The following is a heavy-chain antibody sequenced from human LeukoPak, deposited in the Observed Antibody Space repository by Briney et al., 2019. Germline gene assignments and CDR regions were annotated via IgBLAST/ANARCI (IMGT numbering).Heavy chain of an antibody. CDR3: ARAYCSSTSCFG. Sequence: GGSLRLSCAASGFTFSSYNMNWVRQAPGKGLEWVSSISYSSRARYYADSVKGRFTISRDNFKDSLYLQMDSLRADDTAVYYCARAYCSSTSCFGWGQGTLVTVSS. V-gene: IGHV3-48*01. J-gene: IGHJ4*02. CDR1: GFTFSSYN. CDR2: ISYSSRAR. D-gene: IGHD2-2*01.